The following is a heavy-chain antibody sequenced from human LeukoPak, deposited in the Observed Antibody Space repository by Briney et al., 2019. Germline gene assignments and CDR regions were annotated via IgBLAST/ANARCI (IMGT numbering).Heavy chain of an antibody. CDR1: GFTFSTYS. Sequence: GGSLRLSCAASGFTFSTYSMNWVRQAPGKGLEWVSSITSSSASIYYADSVKGRFAISRDNAKNSLYLQMNSLRAEDTAVYYCARTYYDILTGYNLYFDYWGQGTLVTVSS. CDR3: ARTYYDILTGYNLYFDY. V-gene: IGHV3-21*01. CDR2: ITSSSASI. J-gene: IGHJ4*02. D-gene: IGHD3-9*01.